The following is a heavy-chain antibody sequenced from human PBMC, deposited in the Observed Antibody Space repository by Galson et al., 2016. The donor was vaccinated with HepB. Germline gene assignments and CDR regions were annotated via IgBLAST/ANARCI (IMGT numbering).Heavy chain of an antibody. D-gene: IGHD1-1*01. CDR3: ARGGTGRLAYYYYGMDV. V-gene: IGHV3-30*04. CDR1: GFTFRYFS. CDR2: ISDDGSSK. Sequence: SPRLSCAASGFTFRYFSIHWVRQAPGKGLEWVTIISDDGSSKYYADSVKGRFTISRDNSKNTVNLQMNNLRTEDTAVYYCARGGTGRLAYYYYGMDVWGPGTTVTVSS. J-gene: IGHJ6*02.